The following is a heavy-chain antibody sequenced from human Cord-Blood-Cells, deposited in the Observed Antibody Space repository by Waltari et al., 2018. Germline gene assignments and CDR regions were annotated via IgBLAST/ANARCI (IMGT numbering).Heavy chain of an antibody. J-gene: IGHJ6*03. Sequence: QVQLQESGPGLVKPSETLSLTCTVSGGSISSYYWSWIRQPAGKGLEWIGRSYTSGSTNYNPSLKCRVTMSVDTSKNQFSLNLSSVTAADTAVYYCARFGAARSSPDYYDMDVWGKGTTVTVSS. V-gene: IGHV4-4*07. CDR2: SYTSGST. CDR3: ARFGAARSSPDYYDMDV. CDR1: GGSISSYY. D-gene: IGHD6-6*01.